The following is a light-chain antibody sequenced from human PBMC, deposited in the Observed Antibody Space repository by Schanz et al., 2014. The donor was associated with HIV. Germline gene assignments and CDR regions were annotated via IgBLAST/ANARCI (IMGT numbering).Light chain of an antibody. Sequence: EIVLTQSPGTLSLSPGERATLSCRASQSVSNNLAWYQQKPGQAPRLLIYGASSRATGIPDRFSGSGSGTDFTLTISRLEPEDFAVYYCQQYGSSPFTFGPGTRVDFK. CDR1: QSVSNN. V-gene: IGKV3-20*01. J-gene: IGKJ3*01. CDR2: GAS. CDR3: QQYGSSPFT.